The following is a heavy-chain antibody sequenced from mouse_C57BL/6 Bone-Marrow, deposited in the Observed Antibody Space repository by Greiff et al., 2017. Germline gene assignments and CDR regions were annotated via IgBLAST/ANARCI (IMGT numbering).Heavy chain of an antibody. J-gene: IGHJ1*03. CDR1: GYTFTDYY. CDR3: ARRPGYFDV. V-gene: IGHV1-19*01. CDR2: INPYNGGT. Sequence: VQLQQSGPVLVKPGASVKMSCKASGYTFTDYYMNWVKQSHGKSLEWIGVINPYNGGTSYNQKFKSKATLTVDTSSSTAYMQLSSLTSEDSAVYYCARRPGYFDVWGTGTTVTVSS.